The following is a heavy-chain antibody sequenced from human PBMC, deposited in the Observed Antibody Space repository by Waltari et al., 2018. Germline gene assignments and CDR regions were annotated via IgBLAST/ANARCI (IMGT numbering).Heavy chain of an antibody. CDR3: ARDGVVGATTGGRVYYYYYMDV. Sequence: QVQLVQSGAEVKKPGASVKVSCKASGYTFTSYAMHWVRQAPGQRLEWMGWINAGNGNTKYSQEFQGRVTITRDTSASTAYMELSSLRSEDMAVYYCARDGVVGATTGGRVYYYYYMDVWGKGTTVTVSS. J-gene: IGHJ6*03. V-gene: IGHV1-3*03. CDR1: GYTFTSYA. CDR2: INAGNGNT. D-gene: IGHD1-26*01.